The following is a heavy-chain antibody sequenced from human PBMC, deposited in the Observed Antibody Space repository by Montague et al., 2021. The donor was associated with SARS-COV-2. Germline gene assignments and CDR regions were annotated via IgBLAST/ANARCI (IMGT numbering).Heavy chain of an antibody. J-gene: IGHJ4*02. D-gene: IGHD3-10*01. CDR2: IIPILGIA. CDR3: ASLLYGSGSSLSYYFDY. Sequence: SVKVSCKASGGTFSSYAISWVRQAPGHGLEWMGRIIPILGIANYAQKFQGRVTITADKSTSTAYMELSSLRSEDTAVYYCASLLYGSGSSLSYYFDYWGQGTLVTVSS. V-gene: IGHV1-69*04. CDR1: GGTFSSYA.